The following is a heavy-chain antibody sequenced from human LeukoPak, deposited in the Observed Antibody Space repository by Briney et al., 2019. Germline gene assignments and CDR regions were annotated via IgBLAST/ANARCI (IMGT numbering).Heavy chain of an antibody. J-gene: IGHJ6*02. CDR2: ISSSGRSR. CDR1: GFTFSSYE. CDR3: ARDPDRGLPEYGMDV. V-gene: IGHV3-48*03. Sequence: PGGSLRLSCAASGFTFSSYEMNWVRQAPGKGLGWVSYISSSGRSRSYADSVKGRFTISRDNAKNSLELQMNSLRAEDTALYYCARDPDRGLPEYGMDVWGQGTTVTVSS. D-gene: IGHD3-10*01.